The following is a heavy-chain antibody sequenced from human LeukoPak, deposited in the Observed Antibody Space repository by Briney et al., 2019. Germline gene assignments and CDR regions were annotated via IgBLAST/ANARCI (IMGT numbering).Heavy chain of an antibody. V-gene: IGHV6-1*01. CDR2: TYYRSKWFN. D-gene: IGHD3-10*01. CDR3: ARGVFPAFDI. CDR1: GDSVSSNSVT. Sequence: SQTPSHTCDISGDSVSSNSVTWNWIRQSPSRGLEWLGRTYYRSKWFNDYAVSVRSRITINPDTSKNQFSLQLNSVTPEDTAVYYCARGVFPAFDIWGQGTMVTVSS. J-gene: IGHJ3*02.